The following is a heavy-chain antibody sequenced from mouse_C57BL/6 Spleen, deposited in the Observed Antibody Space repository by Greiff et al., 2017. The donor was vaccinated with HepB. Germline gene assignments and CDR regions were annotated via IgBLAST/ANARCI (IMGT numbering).Heavy chain of an antibody. CDR1: GYTFTSYW. CDR3: ARRGYGNAMDY. Sequence: VQLQQPGAELVRPGSSVKLSCKASGYTFTSYWMDWVKQRPGQGLEWIGNIYPSDSETHYNQKFKDKATLTVDKSSSTAYMQLSSLTSEDSAVYYWARRGYGNAMDYGGQGTSVTVSS. CDR2: IYPSDSET. V-gene: IGHV1-61*01. J-gene: IGHJ4*01. D-gene: IGHD2-10*02.